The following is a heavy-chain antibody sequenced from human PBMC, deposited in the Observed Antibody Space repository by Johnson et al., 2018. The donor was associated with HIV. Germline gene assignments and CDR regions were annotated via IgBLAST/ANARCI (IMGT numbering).Heavy chain of an antibody. D-gene: IGHD5-12*01. CDR2: IYSGGST. V-gene: IGHV3-66*01. J-gene: IGHJ3*02. CDR1: GFTFSSYD. Sequence: VQLVESGGGLVQPGGSLRLSCAASGFTFSSYDMHWVRQATGKGLEWVSAIYSGGSTHFADSVKGRFTISRDNSKNTLYLQMNSLRPEDTAVYYCARDLRDIVVPDAFDIWGQGTMVTVSS. CDR3: ARDLRDIVVPDAFDI.